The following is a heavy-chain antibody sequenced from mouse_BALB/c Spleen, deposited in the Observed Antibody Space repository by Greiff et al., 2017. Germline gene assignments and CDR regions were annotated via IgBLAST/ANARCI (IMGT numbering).Heavy chain of an antibody. D-gene: IGHD2-2*01. J-gene: IGHJ3*01. CDR2: ISYDGSN. CDR3: ARETPMVTTGGFAY. Sequence: EVQLQESGPGLVKPSQSLSLTCSVTGYSITSGYYWNWIRQFPGNKLEWMGYISYDGSNNYNPSLKNRISITRDTSKNQFFLKLNSVTTEDTATYYCARETPMVTTGGFAYWGQGTLVTVSA. CDR1: GYSITSGYY. V-gene: IGHV3-6*02.